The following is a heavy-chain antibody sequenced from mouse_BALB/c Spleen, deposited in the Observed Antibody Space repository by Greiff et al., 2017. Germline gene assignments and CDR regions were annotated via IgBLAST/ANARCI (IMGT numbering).Heavy chain of an antibody. V-gene: IGHV5-9*03. CDR3: ARYPFYYGNSYAMDY. CDR2: ISSGGGNT. CDR1: GFTFSSYT. J-gene: IGHJ4*01. D-gene: IGHD2-1*01. Sequence: EVQLVESGGGLVKPGGSLKLSCAVSGFTFSSYTMSWVRQTPEKRLEWVATISSGGGNTYYPDSVKGRFTISRDNAKNNLYLQMSSLRSEDTALDYCARYPFYYGNSYAMDYWGQGTSVTVSS.